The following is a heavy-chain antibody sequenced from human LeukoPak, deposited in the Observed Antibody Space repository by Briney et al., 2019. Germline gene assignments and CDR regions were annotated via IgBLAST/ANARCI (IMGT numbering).Heavy chain of an antibody. V-gene: IGHV1-8*02. CDR2: MNPNSGNT. Sequence: GASVKVSCKASGYTFTSYDINWVRQATGQGLEWMGWMNPNSGNTGYAQKFQGRVTMTRNTSISTAYMELSSLRSEDTAVYYCAVYDSSGYYYSNDAFDIRGQGTMVTVSS. D-gene: IGHD3-22*01. CDR1: GYTFTSYD. J-gene: IGHJ3*02. CDR3: AVYDSSGYYYSNDAFDI.